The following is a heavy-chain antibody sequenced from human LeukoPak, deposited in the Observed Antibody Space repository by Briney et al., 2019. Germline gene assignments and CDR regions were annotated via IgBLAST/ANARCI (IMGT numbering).Heavy chain of an antibody. Sequence: SETLSLTCAVYGGSFSGYYWSWIRQPPGKGLEWIGEINHSGSTNYNPSLKSRVTISVDTSKNQFSLKLSSVTAADTAVYYCARLSFRCSGGSCYSDFDYWGQGTLVTVSS. CDR1: GGSFSGYY. J-gene: IGHJ4*02. V-gene: IGHV4-34*01. CDR3: ARLSFRCSGGSCYSDFDY. CDR2: INHSGST. D-gene: IGHD2-15*01.